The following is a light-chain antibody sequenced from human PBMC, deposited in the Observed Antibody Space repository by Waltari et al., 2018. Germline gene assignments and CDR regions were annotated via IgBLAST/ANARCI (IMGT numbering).Light chain of an antibody. J-gene: IGLJ2*01. CDR1: RSDVGGYNF. V-gene: IGLV2-11*01. CDR3: SSYAGNYVA. CDR2: DVT. Sequence: QSALTQPRSVSGSPGQSVPISCTGTRSDVGGYNFVSWYQQHPGTAPKLIISDVTKRPAGVPDRFSGSKSGNTASLTISGLQAEDEADYYCSSYAGNYVAFGGGTKLTVL.